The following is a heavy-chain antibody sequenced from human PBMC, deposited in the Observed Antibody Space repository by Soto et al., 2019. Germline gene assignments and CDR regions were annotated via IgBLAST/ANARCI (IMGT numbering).Heavy chain of an antibody. V-gene: IGHV6-1*01. CDR3: ARDLWVEPELYYYGMDV. CDR2: TYFRSKWNY. J-gene: IGHJ6*02. Sequence: SQTLSLTCAISGDSVSANNAAWNWIRQSPSRGLEWLGRTYFRSKWNYDYAESVKSRLTITPDTSKNHFSLRLTSVTAADTAVYYCARDLWVEPELYYYGMDVWGQGTTVTVSS. CDR1: GDSVSANNAA. D-gene: IGHD1-1*01.